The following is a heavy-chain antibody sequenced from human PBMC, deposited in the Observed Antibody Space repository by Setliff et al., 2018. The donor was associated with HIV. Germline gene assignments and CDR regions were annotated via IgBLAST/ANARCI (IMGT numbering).Heavy chain of an antibody. CDR1: GFNFSPYT. D-gene: IGHD2-21*01. CDR2: IKEDGSET. V-gene: IGHV3-7*03. J-gene: IGHJ3*02. Sequence: GGSLRLSCAASGFNFSPYTLTWVRQVPGKGLEWVANIKEDGSETFYVDSVKGRFTISRDNSKNTLYLQMNSLRAEDTAVYYCAKHFLLWSNAFHIWGQGTMVTVSS. CDR3: AKHFLLWSNAFHI.